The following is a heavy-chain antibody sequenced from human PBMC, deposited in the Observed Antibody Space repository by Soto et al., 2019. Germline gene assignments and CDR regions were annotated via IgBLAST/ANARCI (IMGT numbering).Heavy chain of an antibody. V-gene: IGHV4-59*01. D-gene: IGHD5-12*01. Sequence: QVQLQESGPGLVKPSETLSLTCTVSGGSISSYYWSWIRQPPGKGLEWIGYIYYSGSTNYNPSLKSRVTISVDTSKNQFSLKLSSVTAADTAVYYCANHFTYSGYGLDAFDIWGQGTMVTVSS. CDR1: GGSISSYY. CDR2: IYYSGST. J-gene: IGHJ3*02. CDR3: ANHFTYSGYGLDAFDI.